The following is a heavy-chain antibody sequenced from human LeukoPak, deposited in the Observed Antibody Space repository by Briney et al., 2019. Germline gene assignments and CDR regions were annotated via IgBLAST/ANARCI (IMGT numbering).Heavy chain of an antibody. CDR3: TTDRITIVRGVITHYIDD. Sequence: GGSLRLSCAASGFTFTNAWMSWVRQAPGKGLEWVGRIKSKTDGGTTDYAAPVKGRFTISRDDSKNTLYLQMNSLKAEDTAVYYCTTDRITIVRGVITHYIDDWGQGTLVTVSS. CDR2: IKSKTDGGTT. D-gene: IGHD3-10*01. J-gene: IGHJ4*02. V-gene: IGHV3-15*01. CDR1: GFTFTNAW.